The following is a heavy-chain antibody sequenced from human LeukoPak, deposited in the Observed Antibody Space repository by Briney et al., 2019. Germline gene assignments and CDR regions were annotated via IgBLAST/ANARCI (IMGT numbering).Heavy chain of an antibody. CDR3: ARGSGIAVAGQFDY. V-gene: IGHV1-2*02. D-gene: IGHD6-19*01. Sequence: ASVKGYCTASGYTSTCYYMHWIRQAPGQGLEWMGWINPNSGGTNYAQKFQGRVTMTRDTSIITAYMELSRLRSDDTAVYYCARGSGIAVAGQFDYWGQGTLVTVSS. CDR1: GYTSTCYY. CDR2: INPNSGGT. J-gene: IGHJ4*02.